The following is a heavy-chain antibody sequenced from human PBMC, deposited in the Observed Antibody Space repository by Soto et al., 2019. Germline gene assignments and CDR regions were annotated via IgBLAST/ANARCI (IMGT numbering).Heavy chain of an antibody. CDR3: ARDWDYDSSGYPGPHAFDI. V-gene: IGHV1-46*01. Sequence: ASVKVSCKASGYTFTSYGISWVRQAPGQGLEWMGIINPSGGNTSYAQKFQGRVTMTRDTSTSTVYMELSSLRSEDTAVYYCARDWDYDSSGYPGPHAFDIWGQGTMVTVSS. CDR2: INPSGGNT. CDR1: GYTFTSYG. D-gene: IGHD3-22*01. J-gene: IGHJ3*02.